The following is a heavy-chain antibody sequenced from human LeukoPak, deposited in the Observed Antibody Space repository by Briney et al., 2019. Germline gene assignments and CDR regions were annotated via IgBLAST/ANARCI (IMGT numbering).Heavy chain of an antibody. J-gene: IGHJ6*03. V-gene: IGHV4-34*01. CDR3: ARGFSRYGSGSYYYYYYYMDV. CDR2: INHSGST. Sequence: PSETLSLTCAVYGGSFSGYYWSWIRQPPGKGLEWIGEINHSGSTNYNPSLKSRVTISVDTSKNQFSLKLSSVTAADTAVYYCARGFSRYGSGSYYYYYYYMDVWGKGTTVTVSS. CDR1: GGSFSGYY. D-gene: IGHD3-10*01.